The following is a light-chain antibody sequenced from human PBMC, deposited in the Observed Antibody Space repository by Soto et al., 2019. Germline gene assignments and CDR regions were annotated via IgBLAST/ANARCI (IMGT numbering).Light chain of an antibody. V-gene: IGKV1D-16*01. CDR1: QDINSY. CDR3: QHYNIYPRP. CDR2: AAS. J-gene: IGKJ4*01. Sequence: DVQMTQSPSSLSASVGDRVTITCRASQDINSYLAWYQQKPGNAPKSLIYAASSLQTGVPSRFSGSESGTDVTLTINNLQPEDSATCYCQHYNIYPRPFGGGTKVEIK.